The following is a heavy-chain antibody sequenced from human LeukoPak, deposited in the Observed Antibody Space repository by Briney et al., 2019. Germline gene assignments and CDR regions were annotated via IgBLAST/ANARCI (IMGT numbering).Heavy chain of an antibody. CDR2: ISYDGSTK. CDR1: GFTFSSHA. J-gene: IGHJ4*02. Sequence: GGSLRLSCAASGFTFSSHAMHWVRQAPGKGLEWVSFISYDGSTKTYADSVKGRFTTSRDISLHLQMNSLRVEDTAVYYCVRNNNNDYWGQGTLVTVSS. V-gene: IGHV3-30*02. D-gene: IGHD2/OR15-2a*01. CDR3: VRNNNNDY.